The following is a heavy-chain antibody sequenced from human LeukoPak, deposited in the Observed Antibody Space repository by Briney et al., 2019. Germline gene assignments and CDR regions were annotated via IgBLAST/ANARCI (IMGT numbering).Heavy chain of an antibody. D-gene: IGHD5-12*01. CDR1: GGSISSYY. CDR2: IYYSGST. J-gene: IGHJ4*02. Sequence: SETLSLTCTVSGGSISSYYWSWIRQPPGKGLEWIGYIYYSGSTNYNPSLKSRVTISVDTSKNQFPLKLSSVTAADTAVYYCARDGYSGSDALWGQGTLVTVSS. CDR3: ARDGYSGSDAL. V-gene: IGHV4-59*01.